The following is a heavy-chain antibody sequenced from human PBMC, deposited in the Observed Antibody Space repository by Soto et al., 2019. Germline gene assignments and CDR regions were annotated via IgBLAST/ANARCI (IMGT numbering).Heavy chain of an antibody. Sequence: PGGSLRLSCAASVFTFNIYAMSWVRHSPGKGLEWVSIISGSGGSMYYADSVKGRFTISRDNSKNTVYLQMNTLRAEDTAVYYCAKDWGRGGATADYYYALDVWGQGTTVTVSS. CDR3: AKDWGRGGATADYYYALDV. J-gene: IGHJ6*02. CDR1: VFTFNIYA. D-gene: IGHD1-26*01. CDR2: ISGSGGSM. V-gene: IGHV3-23*01.